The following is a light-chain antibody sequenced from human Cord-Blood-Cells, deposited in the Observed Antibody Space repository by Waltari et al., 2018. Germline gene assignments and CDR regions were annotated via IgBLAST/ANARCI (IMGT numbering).Light chain of an antibody. CDR3: QQSYSTLT. Sequence: IRMTQTQSSVPASDGDRVHITCRASQSISSYLNWYQQKPGKAPKLLIYAASSLQSGVPSRFSGSGSGTDFTLTISSLQPEDFATYYCQQSYSTLTFGGGTKVEIK. CDR1: QSISSY. J-gene: IGKJ4*01. V-gene: IGKV1-39*01. CDR2: AAS.